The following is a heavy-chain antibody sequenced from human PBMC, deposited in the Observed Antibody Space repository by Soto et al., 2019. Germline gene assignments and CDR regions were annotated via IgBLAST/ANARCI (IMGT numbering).Heavy chain of an antibody. D-gene: IGHD3-22*01. V-gene: IGHV3-21*01. Sequence: PGGSLRLSCAASGLTFSSYSMNWVRQAPGKGLEWVSSISGSSSYIYYADSVKGRFTISRDNAKNSLYLQMNSLRAEDTAVYYCARVVYYDNSAFGLWGQGTMVTVSS. CDR2: ISGSSSYI. CDR1: GLTFSSYS. J-gene: IGHJ3*01. CDR3: ARVVYYDNSAFGL.